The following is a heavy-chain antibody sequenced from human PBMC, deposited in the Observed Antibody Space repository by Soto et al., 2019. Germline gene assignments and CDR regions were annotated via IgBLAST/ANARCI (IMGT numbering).Heavy chain of an antibody. J-gene: IGHJ4*02. Sequence: EASVKVSCKTSGYTFTSYGISWVRQAPGQGLEWMGWISTDKGKTSYAQKFQGRVTMTTDTSMSTGYMELRSLRSDDTAVYYCARGRGDIVLMVYAKYFDYWGQGTLVTVSS. CDR2: ISTDKGKT. CDR3: ARGRGDIVLMVYAKYFDY. D-gene: IGHD2-8*01. V-gene: IGHV1-18*01. CDR1: GYTFTSYG.